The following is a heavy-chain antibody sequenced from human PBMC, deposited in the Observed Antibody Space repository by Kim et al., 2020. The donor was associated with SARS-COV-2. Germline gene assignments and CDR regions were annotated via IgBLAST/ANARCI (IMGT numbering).Heavy chain of an antibody. V-gene: IGHV4-34*01. D-gene: IGHD3-22*01. CDR2: INHSGST. Sequence: SETLSLTCAVYGGSFSGYYWSWIRQPPGKGLEWIGEINHSGSTNYNPSLKSRVTISVDTSKNQFSLKLSSVTAADTAVYYCARGSRSSGYSVGSYYFDYWGQGTLVTVSS. J-gene: IGHJ4*02. CDR3: ARGSRSSGYSVGSYYFDY. CDR1: GGSFSGYY.